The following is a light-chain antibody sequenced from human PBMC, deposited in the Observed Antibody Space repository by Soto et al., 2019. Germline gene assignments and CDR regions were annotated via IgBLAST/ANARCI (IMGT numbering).Light chain of an antibody. Sequence: DLQVTRSPSEWSAWLGAKVTNTCRASQSISSWLAWYQQKPGKAPKLLIYDASSLESGVPSRFSGSGSGTEFTLTISSLQPDDFATYYCQQYNSYSWTFGQGTQLEIK. CDR2: DAS. CDR1: QSISSW. J-gene: IGKJ2*02. CDR3: QQYNSYSWT. V-gene: IGKV1-5*01.